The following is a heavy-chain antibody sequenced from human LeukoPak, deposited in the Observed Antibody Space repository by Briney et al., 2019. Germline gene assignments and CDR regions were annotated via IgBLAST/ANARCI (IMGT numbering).Heavy chain of an antibody. V-gene: IGHV3-9*01. Sequence: GGSLRLSCAASGFTFDDYAMHWVRQAPGKGLEWVSGISWNSGSIGYADSVKGRFTISRDNAKNSLYLQMNSLRAEDTALYYCAKDISTVTTAYCYGMDVWGQGTTVTVSS. D-gene: IGHD4-17*01. CDR2: ISWNSGSI. CDR1: GFTFDDYA. CDR3: AKDISTVTTAYCYGMDV. J-gene: IGHJ6*02.